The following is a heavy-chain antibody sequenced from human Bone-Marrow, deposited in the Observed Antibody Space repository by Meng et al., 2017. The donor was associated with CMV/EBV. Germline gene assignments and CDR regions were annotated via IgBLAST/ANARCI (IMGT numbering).Heavy chain of an antibody. Sequence: ASVKVSCKASAYTFTGYYMHWVRQAPGQGREWMGWINLNGGGTNYAQQIQCRVTMTRDTSVSTAYMEVSRLRSGVSAVYYCARTPRKFLRKKAFDIWAQGTMVTVSS. CDR3: ARTPRKFLRKKAFDI. D-gene: IGHD3-3*01. CDR1: AYTFTGYY. CDR2: INLNGGGT. J-gene: IGHJ3*02. V-gene: IGHV1-2*02.